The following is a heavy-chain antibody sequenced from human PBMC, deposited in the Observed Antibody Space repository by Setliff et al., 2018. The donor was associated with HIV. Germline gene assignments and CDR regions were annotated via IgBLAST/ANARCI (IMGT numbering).Heavy chain of an antibody. CDR3: ARGGVQFLEWFDY. CDR1: GGSFSGYF. D-gene: IGHD3-3*01. CDR2: INHSGST. V-gene: IGHV4-34*01. Sequence: SETLSLTCAVYGGSFSGYFWSWIRQPPGKGLEWIGEINHSGSTNYNPSLKSRVTISIDTSKNQFSLKLSSVTAADTAVYYCARGGVQFLEWFDYWGQGTLVTVS. J-gene: IGHJ4*02.